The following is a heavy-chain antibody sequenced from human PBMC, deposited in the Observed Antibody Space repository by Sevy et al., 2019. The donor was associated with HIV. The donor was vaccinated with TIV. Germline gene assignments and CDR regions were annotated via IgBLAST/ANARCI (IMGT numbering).Heavy chain of an antibody. J-gene: IGHJ4*02. D-gene: IGHD1-7*01. V-gene: IGHV3-23*01. Sequence: GGSLRLSCAASGFTFTSYAMSWVRQAPGKGLEWVSTVSGSGDNTYYADSVKGRFTISRDNSKNTLYLQMNSLRAEDPAVYYCAKDGPRRPGRARVGTTSFVYWGQGTLVTVSS. CDR2: VSGSGDNT. CDR1: GFTFTSYA. CDR3: AKDGPRRPGRARVGTTSFVY.